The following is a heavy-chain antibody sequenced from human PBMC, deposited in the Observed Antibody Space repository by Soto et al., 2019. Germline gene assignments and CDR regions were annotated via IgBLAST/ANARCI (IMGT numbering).Heavy chain of an antibody. D-gene: IGHD3-22*01. CDR1: GFTFSSYS. CDR3: ARDKNYYDSSGYEAAEYFQH. J-gene: IGHJ1*01. CDR2: ISSSSSTI. Sequence: GGSLRLSCAASGFTFSSYSMNWVRQAPGKGLEWVSYISSSSSTIYYADSVKGRFTISRDNAKNSLYLQMNSLRDEDTAVYYCARDKNYYDSSGYEAAEYFQHWGQGTLVTVSS. V-gene: IGHV3-48*02.